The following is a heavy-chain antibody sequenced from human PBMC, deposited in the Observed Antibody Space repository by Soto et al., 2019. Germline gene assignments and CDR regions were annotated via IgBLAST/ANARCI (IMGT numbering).Heavy chain of an antibody. J-gene: IGHJ6*03. D-gene: IGHD7-27*01. CDR1: GFTFSSYA. CDR2: ISGSGGST. Sequence: HPGGSLRLSCAASGFTFSSYAMSWVRQAPGKGLEWVSAISGSGGSTYYADTVKGRFTISRDNSKKTLYLQMNSLSAEDTAVFYCAKDRLGAGDYYYYYYMDVWGKGTTVTVSS. V-gene: IGHV3-23*01. CDR3: AKDRLGAGDYYYYYYMDV.